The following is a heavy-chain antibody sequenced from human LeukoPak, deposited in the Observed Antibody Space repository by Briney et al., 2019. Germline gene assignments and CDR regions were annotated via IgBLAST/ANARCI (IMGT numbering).Heavy chain of an antibody. CDR3: AREIEMATIRWFDP. D-gene: IGHD5-24*01. CDR2: IYYSGST. V-gene: IGHV4-59*01. J-gene: IGHJ5*02. CDR1: GGSISSYY. Sequence: SETLSLTCTVSGGSISSYYWSWIRQPPGKGLEWIGYIYYSGSTYYNPSLKSRVTISVDTSKNQFSLKLSSVTAADTAVYYCAREIEMATIRWFDPWGQGTLVTVSS.